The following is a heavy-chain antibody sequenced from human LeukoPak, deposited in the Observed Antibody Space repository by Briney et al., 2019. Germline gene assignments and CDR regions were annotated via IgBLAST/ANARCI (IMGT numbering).Heavy chain of an antibody. CDR3: ARARTYGRYFDY. CDR1: GGSISSGGYY. Sequence: SQTLSLTCTVSGGSISSGGYYWSWIRQPPGKGLEWIGEINHSGSTNYNPSLKSRVTISVDTSKNQFSLKLSSVTAADTAVYYCARARTYGRYFDYWGQGTLVTVSS. CDR2: INHSGST. V-gene: IGHV4-30-4*08. D-gene: IGHD3-10*01. J-gene: IGHJ4*02.